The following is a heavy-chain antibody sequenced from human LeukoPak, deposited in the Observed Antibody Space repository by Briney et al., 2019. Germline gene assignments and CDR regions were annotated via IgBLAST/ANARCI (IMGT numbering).Heavy chain of an antibody. V-gene: IGHV1-8*01. J-gene: IGHJ3*02. Sequence: ASVKVSCKASGYTSTSPDINWVRQATGRGLEWLGWMNPHDSTGFAQKFQGRVTLTRDKSINTAYMELSSLSSDDTAVYYCARYTQSHGFDIWGQGTLVTVSA. CDR1: GYTSTSPD. CDR2: MNPHDST. CDR3: ARYTQSHGFDI.